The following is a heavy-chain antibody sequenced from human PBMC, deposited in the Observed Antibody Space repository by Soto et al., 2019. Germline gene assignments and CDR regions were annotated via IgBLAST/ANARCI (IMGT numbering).Heavy chain of an antibody. CDR3: ARHGTYYDILTGTVYYYMDV. CDR2: IYPGDSDT. V-gene: IGHV5-51*01. CDR1: GYSFTSYW. D-gene: IGHD3-9*01. Sequence: ESLKISCKGSGYSFTSYWIGWVRQMPGKGLEWMGIIYPGDSDTRYSPSFQGQVTISADKSISTAYLQWSSLKASDTAMYYCARHGTYYDILTGTVYYYMDVWGKGTTVTVSS. J-gene: IGHJ6*03.